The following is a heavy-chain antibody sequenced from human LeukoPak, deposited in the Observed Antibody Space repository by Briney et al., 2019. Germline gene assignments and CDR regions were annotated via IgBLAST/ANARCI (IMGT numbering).Heavy chain of an antibody. CDR3: ARDCSSTSCFDH. V-gene: IGHV1-69*05. J-gene: IGHJ4*02. D-gene: IGHD2-2*01. Sequence: ASVKVSCKASGGTFSSYAISWVRQAPGQGLEWMGGIIPIFGTANYAQKFQGRVTITTDESTSTAYMELSSLRSEDTAVYYCARDCSSTSCFDHWGQGTLVTVSS. CDR2: IIPIFGTA. CDR1: GGTFSSYA.